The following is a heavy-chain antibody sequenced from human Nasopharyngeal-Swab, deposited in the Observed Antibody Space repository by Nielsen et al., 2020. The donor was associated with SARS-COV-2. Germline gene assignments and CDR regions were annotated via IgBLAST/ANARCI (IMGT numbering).Heavy chain of an antibody. CDR3: ARGRVGVTYYYYYYMDV. J-gene: IGHJ6*03. CDR2: IVVGSGNT. D-gene: IGHD2-2*01. V-gene: IGHV1-58*01. CDR1: GFTFTSSA. Sequence: SVKVSCKASGFTFTSSAVQWVRQARGQRLEWIGWIVVGSGNTNYAQKFQGRVTITADESTSTAYMELSSLRSEDTAVYYCARGRVGVTYYYYYYMDVWGKGTAVTVSS.